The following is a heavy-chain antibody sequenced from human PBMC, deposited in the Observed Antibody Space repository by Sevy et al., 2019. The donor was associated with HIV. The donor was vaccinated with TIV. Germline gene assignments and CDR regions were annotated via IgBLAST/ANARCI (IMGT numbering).Heavy chain of an antibody. V-gene: IGHV3-33*01. D-gene: IGHD2-21*02. J-gene: IGHJ4*02. CDR2: IFNDGKTK. CDR1: GFIFSRYG. Sequence: GGSLRLSCKASGFIFSRYGVHWVRQAPGKGLEWVASIFNDGKTKYYGDPVKGRFIISRDDSKNTLYLQMDSLRAEDTAVYYCARESGSDWYLDSWGQGTLVTVSS. CDR3: ARESGSDWYLDS.